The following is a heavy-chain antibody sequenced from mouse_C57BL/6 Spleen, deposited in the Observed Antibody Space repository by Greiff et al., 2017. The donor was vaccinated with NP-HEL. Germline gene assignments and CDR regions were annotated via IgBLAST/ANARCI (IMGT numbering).Heavy chain of an antibody. CDR3: ARDGYDYGGYAMDY. J-gene: IGHJ4*01. Sequence: EVMLVESEGGLVQPGSSMKLSCTASGFTFSDYYMAWVRQVPEKGLEWVANINYDGSSTYYLDSLKSRFIISRDNAKNILYLQMSSLKSEDTATYYCARDGYDYGGYAMDYWGQGTSVTVSS. D-gene: IGHD2-4*01. CDR2: INYDGSST. V-gene: IGHV5-16*01. CDR1: GFTFSDYY.